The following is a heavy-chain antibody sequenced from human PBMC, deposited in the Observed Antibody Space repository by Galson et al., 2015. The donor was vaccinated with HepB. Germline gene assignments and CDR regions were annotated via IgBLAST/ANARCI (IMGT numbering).Heavy chain of an antibody. D-gene: IGHD2-15*01. V-gene: IGHV4-30-2*01. Sequence: TLSLTCAVSGGSISSGGYSWSWIRQPPGKGLEWIGYIYHSGSTYYNPSLKSRVTISVDRSKNQFSLKLSSVTAADTAVYYCARDRVATDDAFDIWGQGTMVTVSS. CDR1: GGSISSGGYS. CDR2: IYHSGST. CDR3: ARDRVATDDAFDI. J-gene: IGHJ3*02.